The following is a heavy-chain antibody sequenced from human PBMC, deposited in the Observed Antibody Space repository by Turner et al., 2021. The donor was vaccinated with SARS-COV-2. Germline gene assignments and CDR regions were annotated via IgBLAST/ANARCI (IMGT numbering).Heavy chain of an antibody. J-gene: IGHJ4*02. D-gene: IGHD3-9*01. Sequence: QGQLQGSGPGLVRASKSLFITCTFAGGSISSGAYNWCWIRQHPGKGLEWIEYIYYSGSTYYNPSLKSRITISVDTSKNQFSLKLSSVTAADTAVYYCARAGTDWLQYYYFDYWGQGTLVTVSS. CDR1: GGSISSGAYN. V-gene: IGHV4-31*03. CDR2: IYYSGST. CDR3: ARAGTDWLQYYYFDY.